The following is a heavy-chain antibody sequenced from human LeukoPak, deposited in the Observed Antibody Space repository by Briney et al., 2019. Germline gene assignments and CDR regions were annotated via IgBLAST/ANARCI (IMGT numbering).Heavy chain of an antibody. CDR1: GFTFSSYA. J-gene: IGHJ6*03. V-gene: IGHV3-23*01. D-gene: IGHD4-11*01. CDR2: ISGSGGST. CDR3: ATPHSTYYDYYYYMDV. Sequence: GGSLRLSCAASGFTFSSYAMSWVRQAPGKGLEWVSAISGSGGSTYYADSVKGRFTISRDNSKNTLYLQMNSLRAEDTAVYYCATPHSTYYDYYYYMDVWGKGTTVIISS.